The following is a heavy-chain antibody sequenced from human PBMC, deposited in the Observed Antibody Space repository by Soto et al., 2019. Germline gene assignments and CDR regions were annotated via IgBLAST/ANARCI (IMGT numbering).Heavy chain of an antibody. J-gene: IGHJ6*02. CDR2: IYPGDSDT. CDR3: ATAIPDYGMDV. V-gene: IGHV5-51*01. Sequence: GESXKISCKGSGYSFXSXXIGWVRQMPGKGLEWMGIIYPGDSDTRYSPSFQGQVTISADKSISTAYLQWSSLKASDTAMYYCATAIPDYGMDVWGQGTTVTVS. CDR1: GYSFXSXX.